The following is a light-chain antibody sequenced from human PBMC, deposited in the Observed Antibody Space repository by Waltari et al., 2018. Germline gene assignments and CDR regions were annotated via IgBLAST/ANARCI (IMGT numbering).Light chain of an antibody. J-gene: IGLJ1*01. V-gene: IGLV3-10*01. CDR2: EDS. CDR3: YSTDSSGV. CDR1: ALPTKY. Sequence: SYALTQPPSVSVSPGQTARITCSGDALPTKYAYWYQQKSGQAPVLVIYEDSKRPSGIPERFSGSSSGTMATLTISGAQVEDEADYYCYSTDSSGVFGAGTKVTVL.